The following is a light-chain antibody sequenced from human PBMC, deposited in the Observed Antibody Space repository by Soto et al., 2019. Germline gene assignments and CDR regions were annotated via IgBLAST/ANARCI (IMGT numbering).Light chain of an antibody. CDR3: GSWDSSLSAYV. V-gene: IGLV1-51*01. CDR2: DDN. J-gene: IGLJ1*01. CDR1: SSNIGGNS. Sequence: QSVLTQPPSVSAAPGQKDTISCSGSSSNIGGNSVSWYQQLPGTAPKLLIYDDNERPSGIPDRFSGSKSGTSATLGITGFQTGDEADYYCGSWDSSLSAYVFGTGTKVTVL.